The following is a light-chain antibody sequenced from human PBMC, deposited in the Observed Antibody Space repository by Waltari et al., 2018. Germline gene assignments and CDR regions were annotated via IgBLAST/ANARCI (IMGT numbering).Light chain of an antibody. CDR1: QSISRF. CDR2: DAS. V-gene: IGKV3-20*01. J-gene: IGKJ1*01. Sequence: ERATLSCRASQSISRFLAWYQQKPGQAPRLLIYDASSRATGIPDRFSGSGSGTDFSLTIRLEPEDIAVYYCQKYGSLPATFGQGT. CDR3: QKYGSLPAT.